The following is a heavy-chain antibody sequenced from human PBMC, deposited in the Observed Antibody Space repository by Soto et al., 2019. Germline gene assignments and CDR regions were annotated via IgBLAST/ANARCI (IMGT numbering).Heavy chain of an antibody. J-gene: IGHJ4*02. CDR1: GFTFDDYA. D-gene: IGHD6-19*01. CDR2: ISWNSGSI. V-gene: IGHV3-9*01. Sequence: EVQLVESGGGLVQPGRSLRLSCAASGFTFDDYAMHWVRQAPGKGLEWVSGISWNSGSIGYADSVKGRFTISRDNAKNSLYLQMNRLRAEDTALYYCAKDIRAPIAVDSNYFDYWGQGTLVTVSS. CDR3: AKDIRAPIAVDSNYFDY.